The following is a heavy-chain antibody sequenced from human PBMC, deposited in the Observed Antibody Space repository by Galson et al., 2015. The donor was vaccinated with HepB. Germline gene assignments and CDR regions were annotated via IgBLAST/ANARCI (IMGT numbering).Heavy chain of an antibody. CDR2: IIPILGIA. J-gene: IGHJ5*02. CDR1: GGTFSSYT. D-gene: IGHD3-22*01. V-gene: IGHV1-69*04. CDR3: AREVNYYDSSGYYLQPEGNNWFDP. Sequence: SVKVSCKASGGTFSSYTISWVRQAPGQGLEWMGRIIPILGIANYAQKFQGRVTITADKSTSTAYMELSSLRSEDTAVYYCAREVNYYDSSGYYLQPEGNNWFDPWGQGTLVTVSS.